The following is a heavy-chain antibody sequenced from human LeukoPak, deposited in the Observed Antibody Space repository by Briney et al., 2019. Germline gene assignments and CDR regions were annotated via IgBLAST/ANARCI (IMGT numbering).Heavy chain of an antibody. CDR2: IYSGGST. J-gene: IGHJ4*02. D-gene: IGHD4-17*01. V-gene: IGHV3-53*01. CDR1: GFTVSSNY. CDR3: TRFGTVTLYYFDY. Sequence: GGSLRLSCAASGFTVSSNYMSWIRQAPGKGLEWVSVIYSGGSTYYADSVKGRFTISRDNSKNTLYLQMNNLRVEDTAVYYCTRFGTVTLYYFDYWGQGTLVTVSS.